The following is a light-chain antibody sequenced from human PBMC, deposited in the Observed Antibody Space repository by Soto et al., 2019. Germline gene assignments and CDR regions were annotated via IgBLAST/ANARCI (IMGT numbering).Light chain of an antibody. CDR1: QRISSY. Sequence: DIQMTQSPSSLSASVGDRVTITCRASQRISSYLNWYQQKPGKAPMLLIYAASTLQSGVPSRFSGSGSGTDFTLTINSLQPEDFASYYCQQTYTGANFGQGTRLEIK. CDR3: QQTYTGAN. V-gene: IGKV1-39*01. CDR2: AAS. J-gene: IGKJ5*01.